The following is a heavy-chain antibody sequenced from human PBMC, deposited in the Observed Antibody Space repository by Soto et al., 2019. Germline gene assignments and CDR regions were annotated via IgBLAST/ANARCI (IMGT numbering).Heavy chain of an antibody. CDR2: ISYDGSNK. D-gene: IGHD6-19*01. CDR3: AKDVEVAGEFDY. J-gene: IGHJ4*02. V-gene: IGHV3-30*18. CDR1: GFTFSSYG. Sequence: GGSLRLSCAASGFTFSSYGMHWVRQAPGKGLEWVAVISYDGSNKYYADSVKGRFTISRDNSKNTLYLQMNSLRAEDTAVYYCAKDVEVAGEFDYWGQGTLVTVSS.